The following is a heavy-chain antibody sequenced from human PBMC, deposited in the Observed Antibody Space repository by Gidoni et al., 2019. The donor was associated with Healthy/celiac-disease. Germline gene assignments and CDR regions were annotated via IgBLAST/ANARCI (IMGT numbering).Heavy chain of an antibody. Sequence: QVQLVQSGAEVKKPGASVKVSCKASGYTFTRYYMHWVRQAPGQGLEWMGWINPNSGGTNYAQKFQGRVTMTRDTSISTAYMELSRLRSDDTAVYYCARATPVVVVVPAAYYYWGQGTLVTVSS. J-gene: IGHJ4*02. V-gene: IGHV1-2*02. CDR1: GYTFTRYY. CDR3: ARATPVVVVVPAAYYY. D-gene: IGHD2-2*01. CDR2: INPNSGGT.